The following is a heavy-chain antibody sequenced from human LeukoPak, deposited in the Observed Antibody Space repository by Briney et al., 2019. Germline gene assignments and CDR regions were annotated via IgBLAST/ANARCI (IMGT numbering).Heavy chain of an antibody. CDR1: GFTFSAYA. V-gene: IGHV3-23*01. J-gene: IGHJ6*02. D-gene: IGHD3-9*01. CDR2: ISGSGGST. CDR3: AKSLLRYFDWLPDV. Sequence: GGSLRLSCTASGFTFSAYAMMWVRQAPGKGLEWVSAISGSGGSTYYADSVKGRFTISRDNSKNTLYLQMNSLRAEDTAVYYCAKSLLRYFDWLPDVWGQGTTVTVSS.